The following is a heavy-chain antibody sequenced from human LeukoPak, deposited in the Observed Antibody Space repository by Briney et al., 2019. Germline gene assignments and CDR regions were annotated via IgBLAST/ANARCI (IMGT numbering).Heavy chain of an antibody. CDR2: ISGSGGST. CDR3: AEPYSGTILTGWFDP. D-gene: IGHD3-9*01. CDR1: GFTFSSYA. Sequence: GGSLRLSCAASGFTFSSYAMTWVRQAPGKGLEWVSVISGSGGSTSYADSVKGRFTISRDNSKNTLYLQMNSLRAEDTALYYCAEPYSGTILTGWFDPWGQGTLVTVSS. V-gene: IGHV3-23*01. J-gene: IGHJ5*02.